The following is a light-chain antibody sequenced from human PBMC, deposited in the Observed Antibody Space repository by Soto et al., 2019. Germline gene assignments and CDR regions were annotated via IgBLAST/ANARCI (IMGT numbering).Light chain of an antibody. CDR3: QTWGTGIWV. CDR1: SGHSRYA. CDR2: LNSDGSH. Sequence: QPVLTQSPSASASLGASVKLTCTLSSGHSRYAIAWHQQQPQKGPRYLMSLNSDGSHTKGEGIPERFSGSSSGAERYLTISSLQSEDEADYYCQTWGTGIWVFGGGTKLTVL. V-gene: IGLV4-69*01. J-gene: IGLJ3*02.